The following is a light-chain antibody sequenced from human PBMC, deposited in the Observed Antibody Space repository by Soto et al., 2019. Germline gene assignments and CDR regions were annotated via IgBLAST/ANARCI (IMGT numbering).Light chain of an antibody. CDR2: DVS. Sequence: QSALTQPRSVSGSPGQSVTISCTGTSSDVGGYNYVSWYQQHPGKAPKLMIYDVSKRPSGVPDRFSGSKSGNTASLTISGLQGEDEADYYCCSYADIHTSFGTGTKLTVL. J-gene: IGLJ1*01. CDR1: SSDVGGYNY. CDR3: CSYADIHTS. V-gene: IGLV2-11*01.